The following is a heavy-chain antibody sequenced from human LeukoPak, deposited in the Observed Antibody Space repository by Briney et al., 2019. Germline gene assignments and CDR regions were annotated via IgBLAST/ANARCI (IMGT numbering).Heavy chain of an antibody. CDR1: GRSFSGYY. J-gene: IGHJ5*02. CDR3: ARVFGSSWYRYYWFDP. CDR2: INHSGST. Sequence: SETLSLTCAVYGRSFSGYYWSWIRQPPGKGLEWIGEINHSGSTNYNPSLNSRVTISVDTSKNQFSLKLSSVTAADTAVYYCARVFGSSWYRYYWFDPWGQGTLVTVSS. D-gene: IGHD6-13*01. V-gene: IGHV4-34*01.